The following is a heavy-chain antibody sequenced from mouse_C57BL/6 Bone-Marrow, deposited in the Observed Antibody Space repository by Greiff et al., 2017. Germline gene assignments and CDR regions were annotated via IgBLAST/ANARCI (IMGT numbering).Heavy chain of an antibody. D-gene: IGHD1-1*01. V-gene: IGHV14-3*01. CDR2: IDPANGNT. CDR1: GFNIKNTY. Sequence: EVQLQQSVAELVRPGASVKLSCTASGFNIKNTYMHWVKQRPEQGLEWIGRIDPANGNTKYAPKFQGKATITADTSSNAAYLKLSSLTSEDTAIYYCARPYYGSSYGGAMDYWGQGTSVTVSS. CDR3: ARPYYGSSYGGAMDY. J-gene: IGHJ4*01.